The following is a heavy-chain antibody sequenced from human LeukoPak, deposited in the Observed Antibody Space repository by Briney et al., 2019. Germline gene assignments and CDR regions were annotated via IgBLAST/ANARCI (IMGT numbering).Heavy chain of an antibody. CDR2: ISAYSGNT. CDR1: GYSFSSYG. D-gene: IGHD6-6*01. Sequence: ASVKVSCKASGYSFSSYGISWVRQPPGQELEWMAWISAYSGNTNYAQKLQGRVTMTTETSTSTAYMELRSLRSDDTAVYYCARDGSKRDRSSSLYWGQGTLVTVSS. CDR3: ARDGSKRDRSSSLY. J-gene: IGHJ4*02. V-gene: IGHV1-18*01.